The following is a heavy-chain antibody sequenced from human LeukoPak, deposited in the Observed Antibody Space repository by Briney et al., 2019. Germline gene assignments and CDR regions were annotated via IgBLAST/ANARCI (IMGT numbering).Heavy chain of an antibody. J-gene: IGHJ6*02. V-gene: IGHV1-2*06. Sequence: ASVKVSCKASGYTFTGYYMHWVRQAPGQGLERMGRINPNSGGTNYAQKFQGGVTMTRDTSISTAYMELSRLRSDDTAVYYCARYLDTAPYYYYGMDVWGQGTTVTVSS. CDR2: INPNSGGT. CDR1: GYTFTGYY. D-gene: IGHD5-18*01. CDR3: ARYLDTAPYYYYGMDV.